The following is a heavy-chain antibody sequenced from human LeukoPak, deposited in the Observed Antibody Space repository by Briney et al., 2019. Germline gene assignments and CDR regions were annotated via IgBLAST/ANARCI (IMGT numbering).Heavy chain of an antibody. Sequence: SSETLSLTCTVSGGSISRSSYYWGWIRQPPGKGLEWIGNIYYSGSTYYKPSLRSRVIILVDTSKNQFSLKLTSVTAADTAVYYCARVVYHDSSGYPFDYWGQGTLVTVSS. D-gene: IGHD3-22*01. CDR1: GGSISRSSYY. V-gene: IGHV4-39*07. CDR3: ARVVYHDSSGYPFDY. J-gene: IGHJ4*02. CDR2: IYYSGST.